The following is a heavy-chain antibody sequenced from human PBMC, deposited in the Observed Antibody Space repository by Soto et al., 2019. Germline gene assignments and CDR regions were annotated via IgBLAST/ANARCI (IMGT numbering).Heavy chain of an antibody. Sequence: EVQLVESGGDSVQPGGSLRLSCAASGFTFSSDWMHWVRQPPGKGLVWVSRINADGSDTDYADSGKGRFIISRDNAKSTLYLHMNTVRAEDTAIYFCARDSTTGLDYWGQGTLVTVSS. CDR1: GFTFSSDW. D-gene: IGHD4-17*01. CDR3: ARDSTTGLDY. J-gene: IGHJ4*02. CDR2: INADGSDT. V-gene: IGHV3-74*01.